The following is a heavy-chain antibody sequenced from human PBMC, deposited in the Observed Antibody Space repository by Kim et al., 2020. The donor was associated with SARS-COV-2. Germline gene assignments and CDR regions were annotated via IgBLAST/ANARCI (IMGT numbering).Heavy chain of an antibody. CDR3: ARGNTETIDY. V-gene: IGHV1-2*05. CDR2: INPDSGVT. CDR1: GYTFTTRY. J-gene: IGHJ4*02. Sequence: ASVKVSCKTSGYTFTTRYLHWVRQAPGHGLEWMRRINPDSGVTDYAQRFQGRVTMTRDKSISTVYMELSSLKSDDTVVYYCARGNTETIDYWGQGTLVTVSS.